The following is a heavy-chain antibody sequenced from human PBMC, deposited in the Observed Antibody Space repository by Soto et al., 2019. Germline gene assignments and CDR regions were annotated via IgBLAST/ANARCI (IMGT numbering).Heavy chain of an antibody. V-gene: IGHV3-7*01. CDR2: IKQDGGEK. CDR3: AREADMGGVLISNFDY. D-gene: IGHD3-16*01. CDR1: GFTFSSYS. Sequence: PGGSLRLSCAASGFTFSSYSMNWVRQAPGKGLEWVANIKQDGGEKYYVDSVKGRFIISRDNARNSLYLQMNSLGAEDTAVYYCAREADMGGVLISNFDYWGQGILVTVSS. J-gene: IGHJ4*02.